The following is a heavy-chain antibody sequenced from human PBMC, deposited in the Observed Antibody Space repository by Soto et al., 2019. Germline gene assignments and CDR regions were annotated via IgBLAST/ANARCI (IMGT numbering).Heavy chain of an antibody. D-gene: IGHD2-15*01. J-gene: IGHJ4*02. CDR3: AKERTLGVVVVAATFGY. CDR1: GFTFSSYA. Sequence: GGSLRLSCAASGFTFSSYAMSWVRQAPGKGLEWVSAISGSGGSTYYADSVKGRFTISRDNSKNTLYLQMNSLRAEDTAVYYCAKERTLGVVVVAATFGYWGQGTLVTVSS. CDR2: ISGSGGST. V-gene: IGHV3-23*01.